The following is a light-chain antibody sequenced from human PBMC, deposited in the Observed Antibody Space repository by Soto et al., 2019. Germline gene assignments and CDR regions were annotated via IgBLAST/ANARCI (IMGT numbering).Light chain of an antibody. J-gene: IGKJ4*01. Sequence: DIQMTQSPSSLSASVGDRVTITCRASQSISSYLNWYQQKPRKAPKLLIYATSSLQSGVPSRFSGSGSGTDFTLTISSLQPEEFATYYCQQSYSTLGTFGGGTKVEIK. V-gene: IGKV1-39*01. CDR2: ATS. CDR3: QQSYSTLGT. CDR1: QSISSY.